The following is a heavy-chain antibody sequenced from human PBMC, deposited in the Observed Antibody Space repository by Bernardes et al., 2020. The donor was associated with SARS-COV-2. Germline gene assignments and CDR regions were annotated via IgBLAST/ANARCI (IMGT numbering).Heavy chain of an antibody. J-gene: IGHJ4*02. CDR2: IIPILNIA. CDR1: GGTFSSYT. CDR3: ARARALGADDY. V-gene: IGHV1-69*02. Sequence: SVKVSCKASGGTFSSYTINWVRQAPGQGLEWMGRIIPILNIANYAQKFQGRVTITADESTSTAYMELSSLRSEDTAVYYCARARALGADDYWGQGTLVTVSS. D-gene: IGHD3-10*01.